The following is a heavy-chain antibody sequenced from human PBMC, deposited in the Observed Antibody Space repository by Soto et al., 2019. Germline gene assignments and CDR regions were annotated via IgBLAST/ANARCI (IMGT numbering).Heavy chain of an antibody. D-gene: IGHD3-16*01. CDR3: ARYMRDAGTFYFDY. J-gene: IGHJ4*02. V-gene: IGHV4-59*01. Sequence: QVHLQESGPGLVKPSETLSLTCTVSGGSISGFHWSWLRQPPGKGLEWFGYIHSSGSSNYNPSLESRVTMSVNTSKNQFYLKLSSVTAADTAVYYCARYMRDAGTFYFDYWGQGTLVTASS. CDR1: GGSISGFH. CDR2: IHSSGSS.